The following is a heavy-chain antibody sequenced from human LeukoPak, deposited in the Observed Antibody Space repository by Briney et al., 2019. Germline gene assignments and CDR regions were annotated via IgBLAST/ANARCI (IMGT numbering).Heavy chain of an antibody. CDR3: ARASTDSSSWYHYFDY. Sequence: PSDTLSLTCTLSGASISSYYWNWIRQPPGKGLEWIGYIFHSGSTNYNPPLKSRATVSVDTSKSQFSLKLTSVTAADTAVYYCARASTDSSSWYHYFDYWGQGALVTVSS. J-gene: IGHJ4*02. D-gene: IGHD6-13*01. V-gene: IGHV4-59*07. CDR1: GASISSYY. CDR2: IFHSGST.